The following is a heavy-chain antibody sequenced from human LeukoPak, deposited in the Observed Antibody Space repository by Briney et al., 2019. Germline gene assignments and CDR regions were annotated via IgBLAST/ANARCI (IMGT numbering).Heavy chain of an antibody. D-gene: IGHD3-3*01. J-gene: IGHJ3*02. CDR1: GGSFSGYY. CDR2: INHGGST. CDR3: ARPYYDFWSGYYIGAFDI. Sequence: SETLSLTCAVYGGSFSGYYWSWIRQPPGKGLEWIGEINHGGSTNYNPSLKSRVTISVDTSKNQFSLKLSSVTAADAAVYYCARPYYDFWSGYYIGAFDIWGQGTMVTVSS. V-gene: IGHV4-34*01.